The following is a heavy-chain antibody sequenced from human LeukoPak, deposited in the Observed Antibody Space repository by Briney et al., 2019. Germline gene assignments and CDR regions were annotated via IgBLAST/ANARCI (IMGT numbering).Heavy chain of an antibody. J-gene: IGHJ4*02. D-gene: IGHD3-3*01. Sequence: SETLSLTCTVSGGSIRSYYWNWIRQPAGKGLEWIGRIYTSGSTNYNPSLKSRLTMSVDTSKNQFSLQLNSVTAADTAMYYCARESGEIGVVKTHFDCWGQGALVTVSS. CDR2: IYTSGST. CDR3: ARESGEIGVVKTHFDC. CDR1: GGSIRSYY. V-gene: IGHV4-4*07.